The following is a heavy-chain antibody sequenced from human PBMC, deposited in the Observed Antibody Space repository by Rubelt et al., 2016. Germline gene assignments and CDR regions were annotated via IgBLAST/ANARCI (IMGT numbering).Heavy chain of an antibody. J-gene: IGHJ4*02. V-gene: IGHV2-5*02. CDR3: ARRVAYYDVLTGYSQYYFDY. CDR2: IFWDDDN. Sequence: QITLKASGPPLVKPTQTLTLTCTFSGFSLSASGVGVGWIRQPPGKALEWLALIFWDDDNRYRPSLKNRLTITKDTSKNLVVLAMTNMDPVDTATYYCARRVAYYDVLTGYSQYYFDYWGQGTLVTVSS. D-gene: IGHD3-9*01. CDR1: GFSLSASGVG.